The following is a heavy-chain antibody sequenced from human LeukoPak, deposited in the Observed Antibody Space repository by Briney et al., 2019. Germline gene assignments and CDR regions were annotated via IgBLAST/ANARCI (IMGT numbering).Heavy chain of an antibody. J-gene: IGHJ4*02. CDR3: ARDRPRSDSYYVFDY. Sequence: PGGSLRLFCEASGYSFSNHEMNWVRQARGKGLEWGSYINSGGKTKYYADSVKGRFTISRDNAKNSLYLQMNSLTADDTAVYYCARDRPRSDSYYVFDYWGQGNLVIVSS. D-gene: IGHD3-10*01. V-gene: IGHV3-48*03. CDR2: INSGGKTK. CDR1: GYSFSNHE.